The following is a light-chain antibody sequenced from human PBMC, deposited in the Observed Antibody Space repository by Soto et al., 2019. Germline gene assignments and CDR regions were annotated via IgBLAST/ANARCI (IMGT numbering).Light chain of an antibody. Sequence: EIVMTQSPATLSVSPGERATLSCRASQSVSNTLVWYQQKRGQAPRLLIYRASIRAPGIPARFSGGGSGTEFTLTISSLQSEDFAVYYCQQYNNWPYTFGQGTKLEIK. CDR2: RAS. CDR1: QSVSNT. V-gene: IGKV3-15*01. J-gene: IGKJ2*01. CDR3: QQYNNWPYT.